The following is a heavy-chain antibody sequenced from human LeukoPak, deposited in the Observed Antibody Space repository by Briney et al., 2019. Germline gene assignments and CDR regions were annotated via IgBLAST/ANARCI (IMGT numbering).Heavy chain of an antibody. CDR3: ASNALHYDILTGYERVFDY. D-gene: IGHD3-9*01. CDR2: INHSGST. Sequence: SETLSLTRAVYGGSFSGYYWSWIRQPPGKGLEWIGEINHSGSTNYNPSLKSRVTISVDTSKNQFSLKLSSVTAADTAVYYCASNALHYDILTGYERVFDYWGQGTLVTASS. J-gene: IGHJ4*02. CDR1: GGSFSGYY. V-gene: IGHV4-34*01.